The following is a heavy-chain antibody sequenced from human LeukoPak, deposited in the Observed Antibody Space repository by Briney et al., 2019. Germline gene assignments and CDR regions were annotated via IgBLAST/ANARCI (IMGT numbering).Heavy chain of an antibody. CDR3: AKDTDYYGSGSYYIY. CDR2: ISGSGVST. Sequence: PGGSLRLSCAASGFTFSSYAMSWVRQAPGKGLEWVSAISGSGVSTYYADSVKGRFTISRDNSKNTLYLQMNSLRAEVTAVYYCAKDTDYYGSGSYYIYWGQGTLVTVSS. D-gene: IGHD3-10*01. V-gene: IGHV3-23*01. J-gene: IGHJ4*02. CDR1: GFTFSSYA.